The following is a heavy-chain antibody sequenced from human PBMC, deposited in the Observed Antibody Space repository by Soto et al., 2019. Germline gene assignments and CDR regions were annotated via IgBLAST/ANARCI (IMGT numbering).Heavy chain of an antibody. V-gene: IGHV3-30-3*01. J-gene: IGHJ5*02. Sequence: QTGGSLRLSCAASGFIFSDYALHWVRQAPGEGLEWVALISSDGNNKYYAHSVKGRFTVSRDNSKNTLYLEMDSLRVEDTAVYYCARKWYGELGEGWFDPWGQGTLVTVSS. CDR1: GFIFSDYA. CDR3: ARKWYGELGEGWFDP. CDR2: ISSDGNNK. D-gene: IGHD3-10*01.